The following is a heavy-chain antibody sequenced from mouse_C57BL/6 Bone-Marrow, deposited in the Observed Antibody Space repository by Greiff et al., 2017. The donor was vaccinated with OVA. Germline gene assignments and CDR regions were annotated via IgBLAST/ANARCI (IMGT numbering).Heavy chain of an antibody. CDR1: GYAFTNYL. Sequence: VQLQQSGAELVRPGTSVKVSCKASGYAFTNYLIEWVKQRPGQGLEWIGVINPGSGGTNYNEKFKGKATLTADKSSSTAYMQLSSLTSEDSAVYFCARGGYSKGDAMDYWGQGTSVTVSS. V-gene: IGHV1-54*01. CDR2: INPGSGGT. CDR3: ARGGYSKGDAMDY. D-gene: IGHD2-5*01. J-gene: IGHJ4*01.